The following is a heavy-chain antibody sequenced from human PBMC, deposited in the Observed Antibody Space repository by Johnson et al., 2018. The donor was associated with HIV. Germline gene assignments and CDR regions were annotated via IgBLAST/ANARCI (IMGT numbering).Heavy chain of an antibody. V-gene: IGHV3-13*01. Sequence: VQLVESGGGVVRPGGSLRLSCVASAFTFDDYGLNWVRQATGKGLEWVSAIGTAGDTYYPGSVKGRFTISRENAKNSLYLQMNSLRAEDTALYYCAREHYDSSSYSVFDAFDIWGQGTMVTVSS. CDR3: AREHYDSSSYSVFDAFDI. CDR2: IGTAGDT. D-gene: IGHD3-22*01. J-gene: IGHJ3*02. CDR1: AFTFDDYG.